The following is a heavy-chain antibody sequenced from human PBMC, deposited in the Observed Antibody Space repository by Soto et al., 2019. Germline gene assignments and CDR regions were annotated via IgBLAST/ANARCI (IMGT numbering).Heavy chain of an antibody. J-gene: IGHJ3*02. CDR2: LYDVDGP. CDR1: GFTVSGKKY. Sequence: ESGGGLIQPGGSLRLSCAASGFTVSGKKYLAWVRQARGKGLEWVSALYDVDGPYYADSVKGRFTTSADSSKTIVYLQMNGLRPDDTAVYYCASWHLREHAYDIWGQGTAVTVSS. D-gene: IGHD4-17*01. CDR3: ASWHLREHAYDI. V-gene: IGHV3-53*01.